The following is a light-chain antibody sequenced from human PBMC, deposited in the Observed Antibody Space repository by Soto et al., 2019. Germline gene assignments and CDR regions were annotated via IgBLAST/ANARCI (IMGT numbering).Light chain of an antibody. J-gene: IGKJ5*01. CDR2: DAS. CDR1: QDISNY. Sequence: DIQMTQSPSSLSASVGDRVTITCQASQDISNYLNWYQQKPGKAPKLLIYDASNLETGVPSRFSGSGSGTDFTFTISSPQPEDIATYYCQQYDNLPPITVGQGTRLEIK. CDR3: QQYDNLPPIT. V-gene: IGKV1-33*01.